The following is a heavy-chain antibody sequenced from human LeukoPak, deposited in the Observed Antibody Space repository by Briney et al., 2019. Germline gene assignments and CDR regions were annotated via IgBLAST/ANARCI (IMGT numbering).Heavy chain of an antibody. V-gene: IGHV4-39*01. D-gene: IGHD3-22*01. Sequence: PSETLSLTCTVSGGSISSSSYYWGWIRQPPGKGLEWIGSIYYSGSTYYNPSLKSRVTISVDTSKNQFSLKLSSVTAADTAVYYCARPYYYDSSGQNWGQETLVTVSS. CDR2: IYYSGST. CDR1: GGSISSSSYY. J-gene: IGHJ4*02. CDR3: ARPYYYDSSGQN.